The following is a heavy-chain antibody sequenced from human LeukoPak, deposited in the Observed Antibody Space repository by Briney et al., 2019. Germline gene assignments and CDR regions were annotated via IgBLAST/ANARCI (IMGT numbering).Heavy chain of an antibody. J-gene: IGHJ4*02. CDR3: GRGFALVPAGIPDY. CDR1: GFTFSNYW. D-gene: IGHD2-2*01. Sequence: GGSRRLSCAVSGFTFSNYWMHWVRQGPGEGLVWVSRISTDGSSTTYADSVKGRFTISRDNAKNTLYLQMNSLRAEDTAIYYCGRGFALVPAGIPDYWGQGILVTVSS. V-gene: IGHV3-74*01. CDR2: ISTDGSST.